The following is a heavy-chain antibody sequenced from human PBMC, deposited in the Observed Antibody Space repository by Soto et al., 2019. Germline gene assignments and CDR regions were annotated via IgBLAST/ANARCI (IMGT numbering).Heavy chain of an antibody. J-gene: IGHJ4*02. D-gene: IGHD3-10*01. CDR3: ARDLVRGVPNY. CDR1: GGSISSYY. CDR2: IYYSGST. Sequence: PSETLSLTCSVSGGSISSYYWGWIRQPPGKGLEWIGYIYYSGSTYYNPSLKSRVTISVDTSKSQFSLKLTSVTAADTAVYYCARDLVRGVPNYWGQGALVTVSS. V-gene: IGHV4-59*06.